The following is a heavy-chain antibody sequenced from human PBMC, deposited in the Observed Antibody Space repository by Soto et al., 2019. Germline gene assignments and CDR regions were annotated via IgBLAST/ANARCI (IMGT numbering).Heavy chain of an antibody. CDR3: ARSDYYDTSGHYDY. Sequence: QVQLQESAPGLVKPSETLSLTCTVSGGSISPYYWSWIRQPPGKGLEWIGYIYYTGNTNYNPSLKSRFTLSLATSKNQISPKLGPVAAADTALYYGARSDYYDTSGHYDYWGQGTLVTVSS. D-gene: IGHD3-22*01. V-gene: IGHV4-59*01. CDR2: IYYTGNT. J-gene: IGHJ4*02. CDR1: GGSISPYY.